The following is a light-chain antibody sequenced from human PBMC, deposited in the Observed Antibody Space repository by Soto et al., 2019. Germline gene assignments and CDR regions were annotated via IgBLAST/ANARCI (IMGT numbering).Light chain of an antibody. CDR3: MQALETHT. J-gene: IGKJ2*01. Sequence: DIVMTQSPLSLPVTPGEPASISCRSSQSLLHSNGFNYLDWYLQKPGQPPQLLIYLGSYRASGVPDRFSGSGSGTDFTLKISRVEAEDVGVYYCMQALETHTFAQGTNLEIK. CDR1: QSLLHSNGFNY. V-gene: IGKV2-28*01. CDR2: LGS.